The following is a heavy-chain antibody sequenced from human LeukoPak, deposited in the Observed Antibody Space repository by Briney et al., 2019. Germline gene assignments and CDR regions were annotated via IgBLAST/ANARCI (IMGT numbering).Heavy chain of an antibody. CDR3: ARSPYYCGSGPPDY. D-gene: IGHD3-10*01. V-gene: IGHV4-59*01. CDR1: GGSISSYY. CDR2: IYYSGST. Sequence: PSETLSLTCTVSGGSISSYYWSWIRQPPGKGLEWIGYIYYSGSTNYNPSLKSRVTISVDTSKNQFSLKLSSVTAADTAVYYCARSPYYCGSGPPDYWGQGTLVTVSS. J-gene: IGHJ4*02.